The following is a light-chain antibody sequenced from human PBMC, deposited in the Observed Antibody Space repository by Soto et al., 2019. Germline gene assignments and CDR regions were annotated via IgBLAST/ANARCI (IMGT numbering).Light chain of an antibody. J-gene: IGLJ1*01. CDR2: DVS. Sequence: QSALTQPASVSGSPGQSITISCTGTSSDVGGYNYVSWYQQHPGKAPKLMIYDVSNRPSGVSDRFSGSKSGNTASLTISGLQAEDEADYYCNSYTSSTTHVFGTGTHLTVL. CDR3: NSYTSSTTHV. CDR1: SSDVGGYNY. V-gene: IGLV2-14*01.